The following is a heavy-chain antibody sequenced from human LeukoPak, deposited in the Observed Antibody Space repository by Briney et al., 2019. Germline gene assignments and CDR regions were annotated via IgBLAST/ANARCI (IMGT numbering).Heavy chain of an antibody. D-gene: IGHD2-15*01. Sequence: GGSLRLSCADSGFTFSSHSMSWVRQAPGMGLEWVSSISGSSSYIFYADSVKGRFTISRDNAKNSLYLQMNSLRVEDTAVYYCARARICGGSSCYSRGFDYWGQGTLVTVSS. CDR3: ARARICGGSSCYSRGFDY. J-gene: IGHJ4*02. CDR1: GFTFSSHS. V-gene: IGHV3-21*01. CDR2: ISGSSSYI.